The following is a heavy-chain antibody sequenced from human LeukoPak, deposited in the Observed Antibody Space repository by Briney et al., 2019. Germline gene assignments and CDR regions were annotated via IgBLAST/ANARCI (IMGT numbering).Heavy chain of an antibody. Sequence: SETLSLTCTVSGGSISSYYWSWIRQPPGKGLEWIGSIYYSGSPNSYPSLKSRVTISLDTSKNQFSLKVRSVTAADTAVYYCARDTEGATMGFDYWGQGTLVTVSS. CDR3: ARDTEGATMGFDY. J-gene: IGHJ4*02. V-gene: IGHV4-59*12. CDR1: GGSISSYY. CDR2: IYYSGSP. D-gene: IGHD1-26*01.